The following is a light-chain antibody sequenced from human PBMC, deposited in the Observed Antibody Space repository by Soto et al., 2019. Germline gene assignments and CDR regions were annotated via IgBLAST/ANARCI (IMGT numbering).Light chain of an antibody. Sequence: DIQMTQSPSSLSASVGDRVTITCQASQGIRNDLGWFQQKPGEAPKRLMYAASSLQSGVPSRFSGSVSGTEFPLTISSLQPEDFATYYCLQYSSYPLTFGQGTKVAIK. CDR1: QGIRND. J-gene: IGKJ1*01. CDR3: LQYSSYPLT. V-gene: IGKV1-17*01. CDR2: AAS.